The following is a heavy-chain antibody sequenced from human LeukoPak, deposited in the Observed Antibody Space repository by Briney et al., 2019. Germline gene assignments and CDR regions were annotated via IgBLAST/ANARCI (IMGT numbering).Heavy chain of an antibody. D-gene: IGHD1-26*01. CDR2: IKQDGSQK. CDR1: GFTFTSYW. J-gene: IGHJ4*02. Sequence: PGGSLRLSCAASGFTFTSYWMTWVRQAPGKGLEWVANIKQDGSQKSYVDSVKGRFTISRDNAQNSVSLQMNSLRADDTAVYCCARDRGIVGALDYWGQGTLVTVSS. CDR3: ARDRGIVGALDY. V-gene: IGHV3-7*05.